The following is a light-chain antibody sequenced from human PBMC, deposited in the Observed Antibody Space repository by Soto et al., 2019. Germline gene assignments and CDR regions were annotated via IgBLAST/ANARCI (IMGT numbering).Light chain of an antibody. CDR3: QQTNSFPLT. Sequence: DIQMTQSPSSVSASVGDRITITCRASQTVNNWLSWYQQKPGKAPKNLIYAAISLQSGVPSRFSGSGSGTDFTLTISSLQPEDFATYFCQQTNSFPLTFGGGTKVEIK. CDR2: AAI. J-gene: IGKJ4*01. V-gene: IGKV1-12*01. CDR1: QTVNNW.